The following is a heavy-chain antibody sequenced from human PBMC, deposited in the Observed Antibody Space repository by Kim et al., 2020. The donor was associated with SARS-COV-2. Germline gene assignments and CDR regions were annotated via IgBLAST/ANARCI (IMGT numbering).Heavy chain of an antibody. V-gene: IGHV3-11*03. D-gene: IGHD6-6*01. CDR3: AGGMYSSSPMDV. J-gene: IGHJ6*02. Sequence: GGSLRLSCAASGFTFSDYYMSWIRQAPGKGLEWVSYISSSSSYTNYADSVKGRFTISRDNAKNSLYLQMNSLRAEDTAVYYCAGGMYSSSPMDVWGQGTTVTVSS. CDR1: GFTFSDYY. CDR2: ISSSSSYT.